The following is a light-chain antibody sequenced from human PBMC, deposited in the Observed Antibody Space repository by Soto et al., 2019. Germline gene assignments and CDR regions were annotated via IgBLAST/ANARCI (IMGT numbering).Light chain of an antibody. V-gene: IGKV3-20*01. J-gene: IGKJ2*01. CDR2: SAS. CDR1: QSVSSSY. Sequence: DIVVTQSPGALSLSPGDRATISCRASQSVSSSYLAWYQQKPGQPPRLLIYSASSRATGIPDRFSGSGSGTDFTLTISRLEPEDFAVYYCQQFSSSSYTFGQGTKLEIK. CDR3: QQFSSSSYT.